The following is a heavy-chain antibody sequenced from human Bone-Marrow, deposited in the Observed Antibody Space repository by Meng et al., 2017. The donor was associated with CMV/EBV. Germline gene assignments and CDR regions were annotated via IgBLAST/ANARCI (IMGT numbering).Heavy chain of an antibody. CDR3: ARDAPYSYGYGSSWYNWFDP. CDR2: LSAYIGTP. D-gene: IGHD5-18*01. Sequence: FPRYGISSVRQAPGQGLECMRLLSAYIGTPNSAQTLQCRVTLTPDPSTTTAYMDLRSLRSDDSAVYYCARDAPYSYGYGSSWYNWFDPWGQGTLVTVSS. J-gene: IGHJ5*02. V-gene: IGHV1-18*01. CDR1: FPRYG.